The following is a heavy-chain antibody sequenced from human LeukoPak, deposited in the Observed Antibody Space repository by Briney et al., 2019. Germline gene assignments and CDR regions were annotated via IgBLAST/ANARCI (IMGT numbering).Heavy chain of an antibody. CDR3: ASLPTVPEPHGYYYGMDV. Sequence: GGSLRLSCAASGFTVSSYEMNWVRQAPGKGLEWVSYISSSGSTIYYADSVKGRFTISRDNAKNSLYLQMNSLRAEDTAVYYCASLPTVPEPHGYYYGMDVWGKGTTVTVSS. D-gene: IGHD4-17*01. CDR2: ISSSGSTI. CDR1: GFTVSSYE. V-gene: IGHV3-48*03. J-gene: IGHJ6*04.